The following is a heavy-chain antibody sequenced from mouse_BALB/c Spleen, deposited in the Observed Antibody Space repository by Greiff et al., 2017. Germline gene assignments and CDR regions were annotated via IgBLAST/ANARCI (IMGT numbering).Heavy chain of an antibody. J-gene: IGHJ1*01. CDR3: ASGTYGSLYFDV. CDR2: ISTYYGDA. Sequence: QVQLQQSGAELVRPGVSVKISCKGSGYTFTDYAMHWVKQSHAKSLEWIGVISTYYGDASYNQKFKGKATITADTSSNTAYLQLSSLTSEDTAVYYCASGTYGSLYFDVWGAGTTVTVSA. D-gene: IGHD1-1*01. V-gene: IGHV1-67*01. CDR1: GYTFTDYA.